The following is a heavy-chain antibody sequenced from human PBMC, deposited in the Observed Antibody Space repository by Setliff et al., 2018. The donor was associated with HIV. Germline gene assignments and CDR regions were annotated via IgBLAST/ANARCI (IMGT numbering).Heavy chain of an antibody. J-gene: IGHJ4*02. Sequence: SVKVSCKASGGTFRNNAINWVRQAPGQGLEWMGGIIPIFGTPNYAQKFQGRVTITADASTSTVYMELSSLRSEDTAVYYCARTLGISSDSNRFDYWGQGTLVTVSS. CDR3: ARTLGISSDSNRFDY. CDR1: GGTFRNNA. CDR2: IIPIFGTP. D-gene: IGHD4-4*01. V-gene: IGHV1-69*13.